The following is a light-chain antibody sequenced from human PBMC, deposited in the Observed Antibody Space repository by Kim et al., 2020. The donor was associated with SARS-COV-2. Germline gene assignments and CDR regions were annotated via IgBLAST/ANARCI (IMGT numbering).Light chain of an antibody. Sequence: QSVLTQPPSVSGAPGQRVTISCTGSSSNIGAGYDVHWYQQLPGTAPKLLIYGNTNRPSEVPDRFSGSKSGTSASLAITGLQAEDEADYYCQSYDSSLSALVFGGGTQLTVL. J-gene: IGLJ3*02. CDR1: SSNIGAGYD. V-gene: IGLV1-40*01. CDR2: GNT. CDR3: QSYDSSLSALV.